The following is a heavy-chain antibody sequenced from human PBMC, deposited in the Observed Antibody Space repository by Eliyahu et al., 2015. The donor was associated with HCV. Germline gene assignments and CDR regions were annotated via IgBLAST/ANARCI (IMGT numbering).Heavy chain of an antibody. CDR3: ARHVRRRWLQWGGAFDI. CDR1: GGSXSSYY. V-gene: IGHV4-59*08. Sequence: QVQLQESGPGLVKPSETLSLTCTVSGGSXSSYYWSWIRQPPGKGLEWIGYIYYSGSTNYNPSLKSRVTISVDTSKNQFSLKLSSVTAADTAVYYCARHVRRRWLQWGGAFDIWGQGTMVTVSS. J-gene: IGHJ3*02. D-gene: IGHD5-24*01. CDR2: IYYSGST.